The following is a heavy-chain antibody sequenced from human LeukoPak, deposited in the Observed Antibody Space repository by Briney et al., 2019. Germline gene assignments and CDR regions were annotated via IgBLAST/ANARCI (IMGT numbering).Heavy chain of an antibody. CDR2: ISSSGSTI. V-gene: IGHV3-48*03. J-gene: IGHJ6*04. CDR1: GFTFSNYE. D-gene: IGHD3-10*02. CDR3: AELGITMIGGV. Sequence: GGSLRLSCAASGFTFSNYEMHWVRQARGKGLEWVSYISSSGSTIYYADSVKGRFTISRDNAKNSLYLQMNSLRAEDTAVYYCAELGITMIGGVWGKGTTVTISS.